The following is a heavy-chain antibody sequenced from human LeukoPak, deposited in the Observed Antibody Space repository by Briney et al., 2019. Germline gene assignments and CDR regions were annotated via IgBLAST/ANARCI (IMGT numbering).Heavy chain of an antibody. CDR2: IKSKTDGGTT. J-gene: IGHJ4*02. V-gene: IGHV3-15*01. Sequence: GGSLRLSCAASGFTFSNAWMSWVRQAPGKGLEWVGRIKSKTDGGTTDYAAPVKGRFSISRDDSKNTLYLQMNSLKTEDTAVYYCTTGSIAARRAIGYWGQGTLVTVSS. CDR1: GFTFSNAW. CDR3: TTGSIAARRAIGY. D-gene: IGHD6-6*01.